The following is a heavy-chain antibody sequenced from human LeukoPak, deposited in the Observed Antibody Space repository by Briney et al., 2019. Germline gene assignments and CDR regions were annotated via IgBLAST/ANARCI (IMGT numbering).Heavy chain of an antibody. Sequence: GGSLRLSCAASGFTFSTYNMNWVRQAPGKGLEWVSFISLSSTTIYYADSVKGRFTISRDNAKNSLYLQMNSLRAEDTAVYYCAREASYSSSWATFDFWGQGILVTVSS. V-gene: IGHV3-48*01. CDR2: ISLSSTTI. CDR1: GFTFSTYN. D-gene: IGHD6-13*01. J-gene: IGHJ4*02. CDR3: AREASYSSSWATFDF.